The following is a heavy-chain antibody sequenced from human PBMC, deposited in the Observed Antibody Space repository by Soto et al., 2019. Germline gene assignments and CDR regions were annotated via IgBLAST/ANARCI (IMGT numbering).Heavy chain of an antibody. CDR1: GGSISSSSYY. CDR3: ARSMVRANSWFDP. Sequence: QLQLQESGPGLVKPSETLSLTCTVSGGSISSSSYYWGWIRQPPGKGLEWIGSIYYSGSTYYNPSLKSRVTISVDTSKNQFSLKLSSVTAADTAVYYCARSMVRANSWFDPWGQGTLVTVSS. D-gene: IGHD3-10*01. J-gene: IGHJ5*02. CDR2: IYYSGST. V-gene: IGHV4-39*01.